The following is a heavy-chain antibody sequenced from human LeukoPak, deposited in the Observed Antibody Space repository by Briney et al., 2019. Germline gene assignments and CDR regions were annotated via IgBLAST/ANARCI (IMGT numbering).Heavy chain of an antibody. J-gene: IGHJ4*02. CDR1: GFTFSSYA. V-gene: IGHV3-30-3*01. D-gene: IGHD3-3*01. Sequence: PGGSLRLSCAASGFTFSSYAMHWVRQAPGKGLEWVAVISYDGSNKYYADSVKGRFTISRDNSKNTLYLQMNSLRAEDTAVYYCARSSFLLRFLEWFFDYWGQGTLVTVSS. CDR3: ARSSFLLRFLEWFFDY. CDR2: ISYDGSNK.